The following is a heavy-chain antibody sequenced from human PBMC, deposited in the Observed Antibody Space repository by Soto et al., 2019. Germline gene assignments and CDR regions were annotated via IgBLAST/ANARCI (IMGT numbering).Heavy chain of an antibody. V-gene: IGHV2-5*02. CDR2: IYWDDDK. Sequence: QITLKESGPTLVKPTQTLTLTCTFSGFSLSTSGVGVAWIRQPPGKALAWLALIYWDDDKRYKPSLESRITIXXXPXXNQVVLTMTNMDSVDTATYYCAYLPCSGGSCYWFSFSGMDVWGQGTTVTVSS. J-gene: IGHJ6*02. CDR3: AYLPCSGGSCYWFSFSGMDV. D-gene: IGHD2-15*01. CDR1: GFSLSTSGVG.